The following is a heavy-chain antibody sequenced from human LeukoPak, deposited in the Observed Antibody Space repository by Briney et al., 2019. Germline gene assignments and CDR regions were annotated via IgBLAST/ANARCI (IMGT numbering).Heavy chain of an antibody. D-gene: IGHD3-22*01. Sequence: GGSLRLSCAASGFTFDDYGMSWVRQAPGKGLEWVSGINWNGGSTGYADSVKGRFTISRDNAKNSLYLQMNSLRAEDTALYYCARNGEFSMIVVESYYFDYWGQGTLVTVSS. CDR1: GFTFDDYG. CDR3: ARNGEFSMIVVESYYFDY. V-gene: IGHV3-20*04. CDR2: INWNGGST. J-gene: IGHJ4*02.